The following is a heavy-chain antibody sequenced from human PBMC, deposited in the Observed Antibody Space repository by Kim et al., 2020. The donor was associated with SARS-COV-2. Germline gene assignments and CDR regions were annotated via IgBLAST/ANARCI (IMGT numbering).Heavy chain of an antibody. D-gene: IGHD4-17*01. V-gene: IGHV1-3*01. CDR3: TRGAVTNPAVGVF. CDR1: GYTFINYA. Sequence: ASVKVSCKASGYTFINYAVHWVRQAPGQRPEWMGWINGGDGNPKYSQNFQGRVTITRDTSASTAYMELSSLRSEDTAVYYCTRGAVTNPAVGVFWGQGTLVTVSS. J-gene: IGHJ4*02. CDR2: INGGDGNP.